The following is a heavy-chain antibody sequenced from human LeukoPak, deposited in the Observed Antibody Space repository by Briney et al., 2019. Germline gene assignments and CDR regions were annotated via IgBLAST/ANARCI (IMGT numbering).Heavy chain of an antibody. CDR3: AKVVTDSNGYTL. D-gene: IGHD5-18*01. Sequence: GGSLRLSCAASGFTFSDYGMHWVRQAPGKGLEWVSFIRYDGSNAYYADSVKGRFTLTRDNAKNTLHLQMNSLRAQDTAVYYCAKVVTDSNGYTLWGQGTLVTVS. CDR1: GFTFSDYG. V-gene: IGHV3-30*02. CDR2: IRYDGSNA. J-gene: IGHJ4*02.